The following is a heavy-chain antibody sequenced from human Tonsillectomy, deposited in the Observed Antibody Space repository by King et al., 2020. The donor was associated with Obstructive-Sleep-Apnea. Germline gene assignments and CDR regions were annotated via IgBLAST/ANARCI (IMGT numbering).Heavy chain of an antibody. CDR2: MKPNSGNT. V-gene: IGHV1-8*01. D-gene: IGHD6-13*01. CDR3: ARSIAAAKNWFDP. Sequence: VQLVESGAEVKKPGASVKVSCKASGYTFTSYDINWVRQATGQGLEWMGWMKPNSGNTGYAKKFQGRVTMTRNTSISTAYMGLSSLRSEDTAVYYCARSIAAAKNWFDPWGQGTLVTVSS. CDR1: GYTFTSYD. J-gene: IGHJ5*02.